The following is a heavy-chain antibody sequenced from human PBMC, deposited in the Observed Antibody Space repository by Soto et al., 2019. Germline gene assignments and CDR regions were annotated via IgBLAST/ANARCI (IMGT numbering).Heavy chain of an antibody. CDR3: ARGSNRYLFAY. J-gene: IGHJ4*02. D-gene: IGHD1-26*01. V-gene: IGHV3-66*01. CDR2: IYSGGST. Sequence: GGSLRLSCAASGFTVSSNYMSWVRQAPGKGLEWVSVIYSGGSTYYADSVKGRFTISRDNSKNTLYLQMGSLRAEDMAVYYCARGSNRYLFAYCGQGTLVTVYS. CDR1: GFTVSSNY.